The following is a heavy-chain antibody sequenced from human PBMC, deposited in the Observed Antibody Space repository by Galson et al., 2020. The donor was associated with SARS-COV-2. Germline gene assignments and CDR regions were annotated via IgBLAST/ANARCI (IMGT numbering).Heavy chain of an antibody. CDR1: GDRVSSNSAA. CDR3: ARRDSGKYGVDV. Sequence: SQTLSLTCAISGDRVSSNSAAWNWIRLSPSRGLEWLGRTYYRSKWYSDYALSVQSRITINADTSKNQFSLQLNSVTPDDTAVYYCARRDSGKYGVDVWGQGTTVTVSS. D-gene: IGHD2-21*01. CDR2: TYYRSKWYS. J-gene: IGHJ6*02. V-gene: IGHV6-1*01.